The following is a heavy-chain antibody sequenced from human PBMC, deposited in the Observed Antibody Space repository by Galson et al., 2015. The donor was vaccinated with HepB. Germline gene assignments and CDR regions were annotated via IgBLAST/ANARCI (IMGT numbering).Heavy chain of an antibody. CDR2: IFHSGST. CDR1: GGSIGSYSS. V-gene: IGHV4-4*02. J-gene: IGHJ6*02. D-gene: IGHD3-3*01. Sequence: LTCAVSGGSIGSYSSWSWVRQPPGKGLEWIGEIFHSGSTNYNPSLKSRVTISVDKSINEFSLNLSSATAADTAVYYCARGASSYDFWSGFYYYGMDVWGQGTAVTVSS. CDR3: ARGASSYDFWSGFYYYGMDV.